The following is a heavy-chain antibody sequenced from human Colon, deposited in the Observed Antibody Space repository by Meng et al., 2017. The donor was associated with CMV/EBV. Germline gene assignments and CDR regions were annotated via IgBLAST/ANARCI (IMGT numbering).Heavy chain of an antibody. J-gene: IGHJ4*02. V-gene: IGHV3-23*01. D-gene: IGHD3-16*01. CDR1: GFTFGNFA. CDR3: AKDRWGVSVGGSDY. CDR2: ISASGGNT. Sequence: GESLKISCAASGFTFGNFAMTWVRQAPGKGLEWVSRISASGGNTYYADSVKGRFSVSRDNSNSTLFLQLNILRAEDTAIYYCAKDRWGVSVGGSDYWGQGTLVTVSS.